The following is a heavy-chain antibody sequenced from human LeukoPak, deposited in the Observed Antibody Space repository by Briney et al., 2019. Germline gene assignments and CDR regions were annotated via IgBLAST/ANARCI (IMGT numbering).Heavy chain of an antibody. CDR3: ARSAYNRKIDY. D-gene: IGHD5-24*01. CDR2: IYYSGST. CDR1: GGSISSSSYY. V-gene: IGHV4-39*07. J-gene: IGHJ4*02. Sequence: PSETLSLTCTVSGGSISSSSYYWGWIRQPPGKGLEWIGSIYYSGSTFYNPSLKSRVTMSQDTSKNQFSLKLSSVTAADTAVYYCARSAYNRKIDYWGQGTLVTVSS.